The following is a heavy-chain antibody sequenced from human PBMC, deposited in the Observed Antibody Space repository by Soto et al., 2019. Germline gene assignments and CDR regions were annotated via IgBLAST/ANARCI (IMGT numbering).Heavy chain of an antibody. CDR2: INPSGGST. J-gene: IGHJ4*02. Sequence: QVQLVQSGAEVKKPGASVKVSCKASGYTFTSYYMHWVRQAPGQGLEWMGIINPSGGSTSYAQKFQGRVTMTRDTCTNTVYMELSSLRSEDTAVYYCARGPPPYYYDSPPSDPDDYWGQGTLVTVSS. CDR3: ARGPPPYYYDSPPSDPDDY. V-gene: IGHV1-46*01. D-gene: IGHD3-22*01. CDR1: GYTFTSYY.